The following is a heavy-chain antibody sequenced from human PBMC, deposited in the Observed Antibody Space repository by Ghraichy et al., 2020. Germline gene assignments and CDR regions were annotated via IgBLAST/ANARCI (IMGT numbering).Heavy chain of an antibody. CDR2: IYYSGST. V-gene: IGHV4-39*01. J-gene: IGHJ1*01. CDR3: ASISSWETEYFQH. Sequence: SETLSLTCTVSGGSISSSSYYWGWIRQPPGKGLEWIGSIYYSGSTYYNPSLKSRVTISVDTSKNQFSLKLSSVTAADTAVYYCASISSWETEYFQHWGQGTLVTVSS. CDR1: GGSISSSSYY. D-gene: IGHD6-13*01.